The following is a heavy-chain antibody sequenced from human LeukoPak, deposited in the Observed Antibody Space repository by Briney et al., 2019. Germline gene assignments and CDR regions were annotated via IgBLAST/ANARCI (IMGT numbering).Heavy chain of an antibody. CDR2: VIPIFGTA. D-gene: IGHD2-2*02. CDR3: ARARSYYCSSTSCYIPLYFQN. CDR1: VGTCSSYA. V-gene: IGHV1-69*05. Sequence: SVKVSCKSSVGTCSSYAISWVRQAPGQGLEWMGGVIPIFGTANYAQKFQGRVTTTTDESTSTASIELSSLRSEDTAVYYCARARSYYCSSTSCYIPLYFQNCGHGTLVTASS. J-gene: IGHJ1*01.